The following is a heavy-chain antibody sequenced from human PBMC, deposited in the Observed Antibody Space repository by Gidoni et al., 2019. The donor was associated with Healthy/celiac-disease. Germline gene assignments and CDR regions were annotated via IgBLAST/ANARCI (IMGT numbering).Heavy chain of an antibody. Sequence: QLQLQESGPGLVKPSETLSLTCTVSGGSISSSSDYWGWIRQPPGKGLEWMGSIYYSGSTYYNPSLKSRVTISVDTSKNQFSLKLSSVTAADTAVYYCARRATMIVVGGGFDYWGQGTLVTVSS. V-gene: IGHV4-39*01. D-gene: IGHD3-22*01. CDR3: ARRATMIVVGGGFDY. CDR2: IYYSGST. J-gene: IGHJ4*02. CDR1: GGSISSSSDY.